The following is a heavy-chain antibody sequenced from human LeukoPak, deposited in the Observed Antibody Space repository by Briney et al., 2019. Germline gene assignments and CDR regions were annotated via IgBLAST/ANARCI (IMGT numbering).Heavy chain of an antibody. CDR2: IYTSGST. CDR3: ARHFSDVVVVPAAIQGFDP. D-gene: IGHD2-2*02. Sequence: SETLSLTRTVSGGSISSYYWSWIQQPPGKGLEWIGYIYTSGSTNYNPSLKSRVTISVDTSKNQFSLKLSSVTAADTAVYYCARHFSDVVVVPAAIQGFDPWGQGTLVTVSS. CDR1: GGSISSYY. V-gene: IGHV4-4*09. J-gene: IGHJ5*02.